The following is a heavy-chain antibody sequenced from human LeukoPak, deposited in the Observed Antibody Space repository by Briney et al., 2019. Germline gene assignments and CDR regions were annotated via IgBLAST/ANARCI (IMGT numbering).Heavy chain of an antibody. J-gene: IGHJ4*02. CDR2: IYYSGST. D-gene: IGHD1-14*01. CDR3: ARSPISAPPFVY. V-gene: IGHV4-39*01. CDR1: GGSISSSSYY. Sequence: PSETLSLTCTVSGGSISSSSYYWGWIRQPPGKGLEWIGSIYYSGSTYYNPSLKSRVTISVDTSKNQFSLKLSSVTAADTAVYYCARSPISAPPFVYWGQGTLVTVSS.